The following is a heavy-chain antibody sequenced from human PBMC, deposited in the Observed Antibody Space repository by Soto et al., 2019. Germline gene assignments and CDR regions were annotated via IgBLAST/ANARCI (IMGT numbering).Heavy chain of an antibody. CDR1: GGSISSYY. Sequence: NPSETLSLTCTVSGGSISSYYWSWIRQPPGKGLEWIGYIYYSGSTNYNPSLKSRVTISVDTSKNQFSLKLSSVTAADTAVYYCARVNYYDSSGYYPLLDYWGQGTLVTVSS. CDR3: ARVNYYDSSGYYPLLDY. D-gene: IGHD3-22*01. J-gene: IGHJ4*02. CDR2: IYYSGST. V-gene: IGHV4-59*01.